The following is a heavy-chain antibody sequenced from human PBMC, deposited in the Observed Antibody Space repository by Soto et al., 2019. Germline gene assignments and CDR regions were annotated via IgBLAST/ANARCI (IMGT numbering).Heavy chain of an antibody. V-gene: IGHV1-69*06. CDR1: GGTFSSYA. Sequence: SVKVSCKASGGTFSSYAISCVRQAPGQGLEWMGGIIPIFGTANYAQKFQGRVTITADKSTSTAYMELSSLRSEDRAVYYCARGPPGGDIVVVPAAMGDYWGQGTLVTVSS. CDR3: ARGPPGGDIVVVPAAMGDY. CDR2: IIPIFGTA. D-gene: IGHD2-2*01. J-gene: IGHJ4*02.